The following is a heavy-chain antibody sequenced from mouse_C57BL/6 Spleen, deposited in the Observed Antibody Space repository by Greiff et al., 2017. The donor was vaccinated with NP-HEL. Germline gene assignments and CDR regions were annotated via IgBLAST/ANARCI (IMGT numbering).Heavy chain of an antibody. CDR1: GYAFTNYL. CDR2: INPGSGGT. CDR3: ARWDYYGSSYGGDY. V-gene: IGHV1-54*01. D-gene: IGHD1-1*01. J-gene: IGHJ2*01. Sequence: VKLMESGAELVRPGTSVKVSCKASGYAFTNYLIEWVKQRPGQGLEWIGVINPGSGGTNYNEKFKGKATLTADKSSSTAYMQLSSLTSEDSAVYFCARWDYYGSSYGGDYWGQGTTLTVSS.